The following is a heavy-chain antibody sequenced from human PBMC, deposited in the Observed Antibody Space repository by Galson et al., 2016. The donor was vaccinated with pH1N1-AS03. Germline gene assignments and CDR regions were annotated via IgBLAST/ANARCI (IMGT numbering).Heavy chain of an antibody. CDR3: ARDGGYSSGWIDF. D-gene: IGHD3-22*01. CDR2: ISSSSRFI. Sequence: LRLSCATSGFTFSTYTMNWVRQAPGKGLEWVAYISSSSRFIXYADAVQGRFTISKDSPKNSVYLHMNGLRADDTAVYYCARDGGYSSGWIDFWGQGTLVSVSS. V-gene: IGHV3-21*01. J-gene: IGHJ4*02. CDR1: GFTFSTYT.